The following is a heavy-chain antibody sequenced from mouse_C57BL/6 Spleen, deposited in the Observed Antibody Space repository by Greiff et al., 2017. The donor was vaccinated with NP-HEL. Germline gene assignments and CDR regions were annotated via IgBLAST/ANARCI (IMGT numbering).Heavy chain of an antibody. D-gene: IGHD4-1*01. V-gene: IGHV1-7*01. Sequence: QVQLQQSGAELAKPGASVKLSCKASGYTFTSYWMHWVKQRPGQGLEWIGYINPSSGYTKYNQKFKDKATSTADKSSSTAYMQLSSLTYEDSAVYYCARSRANWDVYFDYWGQGTTLTVSS. CDR2: INPSSGYT. CDR1: GYTFTSYW. J-gene: IGHJ2*01. CDR3: ARSRANWDVYFDY.